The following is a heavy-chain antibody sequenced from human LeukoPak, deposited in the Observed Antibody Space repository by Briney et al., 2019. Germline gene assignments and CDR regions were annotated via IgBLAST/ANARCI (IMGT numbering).Heavy chain of an antibody. Sequence: GGSLRLSCAASGFTFSSYWMHWVRQAPGKGLEWVSFISSSRSYIYYADSVKGRFTISRDNAKNSPYLQMNSLRAEDTAVYYCARFIAAPYYFDYWGRGTLVTVSS. J-gene: IGHJ4*02. CDR1: GFTFSSYW. CDR2: ISSSRSYI. D-gene: IGHD6-13*01. CDR3: ARFIAAPYYFDY. V-gene: IGHV3-21*01.